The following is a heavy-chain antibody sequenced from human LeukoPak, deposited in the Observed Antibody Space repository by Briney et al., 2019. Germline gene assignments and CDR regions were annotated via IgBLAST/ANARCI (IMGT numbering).Heavy chain of an antibody. CDR2: IIPIFGTA. V-gene: IGHV1-69*13. J-gene: IGHJ6*03. CDR3: ARDDRGIAALRNSYFYYMDV. Sequence: SSVKVSCKASGGTFSSHAISWVRQAPGQGLEWIGGIIPIFGTADYAQKFQGRVTFTADESTSTAYMELSSLRSEDTGLYYCARDDRGIAALRNSYFYYMDVWGTGTTVTVSS. D-gene: IGHD6-13*01. CDR1: GGTFSSHA.